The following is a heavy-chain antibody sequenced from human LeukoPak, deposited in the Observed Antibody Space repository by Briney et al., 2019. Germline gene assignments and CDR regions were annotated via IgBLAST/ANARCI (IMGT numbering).Heavy chain of an antibody. CDR2: IIPIFGTA. CDR1: GGTFSSYA. D-gene: IGHD4-11*01. Sequence: GASVKVSCKASGGTFSSYAISWVRQAPGQGLEWMGGIIPIFGTANYAQKFQGRVTITADESTSTAYMELSSLRSEDTAVYYCVITTVTKGDYWGQGTLVTVSS. J-gene: IGHJ4*02. V-gene: IGHV1-69*01. CDR3: VITTVTKGDY.